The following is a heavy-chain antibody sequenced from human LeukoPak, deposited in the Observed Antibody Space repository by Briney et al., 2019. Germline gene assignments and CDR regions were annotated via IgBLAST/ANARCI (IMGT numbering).Heavy chain of an antibody. CDR1: GGSISSYY. CDR2: IYTSGST. CDR3: ARDGTDSPVAGATSYFDY. V-gene: IGHV4-4*07. D-gene: IGHD1-26*01. J-gene: IGHJ4*02. Sequence: PSETLSLTCTVSGGSISSYYWSWIRQPAGKGLEWIGRIYTSGSTNYNPSLKSRVIISVDTSKNQFSLKLSSVTAADTAVYYCARDGTDSPVAGATSYFDYWGQGTLVTVSS.